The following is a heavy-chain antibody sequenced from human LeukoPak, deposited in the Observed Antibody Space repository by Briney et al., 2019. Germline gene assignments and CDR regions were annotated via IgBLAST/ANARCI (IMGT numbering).Heavy chain of an antibody. J-gene: IGHJ4*02. CDR1: GFTFSSYG. V-gene: IGHV3-30*02. CDR2: TRYDGSNK. D-gene: IGHD3-10*01. CDR3: AKDLEGSGSFNFDY. Sequence: GGSLRLSCAASGFTFSSYGMHWVRQAPGKGLEWVAFTRYDGSNKYYADSVKGRFTISRDNSKNTLYLQMNSLRAEDTAVYYCAKDLEGSGSFNFDYWGQGTLVTVSS.